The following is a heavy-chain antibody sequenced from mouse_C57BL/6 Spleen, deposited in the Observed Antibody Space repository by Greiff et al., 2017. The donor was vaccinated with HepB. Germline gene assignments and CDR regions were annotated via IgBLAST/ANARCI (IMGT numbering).Heavy chain of an antibody. CDR2: IDPETGGT. CDR1: GYTFTDYE. CDR3: TRRGADY. J-gene: IGHJ4*01. V-gene: IGHV1-15*01. Sequence: QVTLKESGAELVRPGASVTLSCKASGYTFTDYEMHWVKQTPVHGLEWIGAIDPETGGTAYNQKFKGKAILTADKSSSTAYMELRSLTSEDSAVYYCTRRGADYWGQGTSVTVSS.